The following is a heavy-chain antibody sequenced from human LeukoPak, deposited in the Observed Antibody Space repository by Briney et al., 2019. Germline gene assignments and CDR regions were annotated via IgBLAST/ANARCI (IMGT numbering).Heavy chain of an antibody. J-gene: IGHJ6*04. V-gene: IGHV3-33*01. CDR2: IWYDGSNK. Sequence: GGSLRLSCAASGFTFSSYGMHWVRQAPGKGLEWVAVIWYDGSNKYYADSVKGRFTISRDNSKNTLYLQMNSLRAEDTAVYYCARDRGFGQADVWGKGTTVTVSS. D-gene: IGHD3-10*01. CDR3: ARDRGFGQADV. CDR1: GFTFSSYG.